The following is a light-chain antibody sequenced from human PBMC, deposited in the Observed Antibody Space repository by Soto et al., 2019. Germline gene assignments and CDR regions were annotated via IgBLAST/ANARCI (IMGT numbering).Light chain of an antibody. Sequence: DIHMTQSPSTLSASVGDRVTITCRASQTISSWLAWYQQKPGKAPKLLIYDASNLQSGIPSRFSGSGSGTEFTLTIGSLQPDDFATYYCQQYNSYSWTFGQGTKVDIK. CDR3: QQYNSYSWT. CDR1: QTISSW. V-gene: IGKV1-5*01. J-gene: IGKJ1*01. CDR2: DAS.